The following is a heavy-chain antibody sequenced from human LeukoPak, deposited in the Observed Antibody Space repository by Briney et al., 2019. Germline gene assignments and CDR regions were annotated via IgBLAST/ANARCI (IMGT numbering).Heavy chain of an antibody. J-gene: IGHJ4*02. Sequence: GGSLRLSCAASGFTFSSYSMNWVRQAPGKGLEWVAVIWYDGSNKYYADSVKGRFTISRDNSKNTLYLQMNSLRAEDTAVYYCARGWAWIPNYYGSGSLSAFDYWGQGTLVTVSS. CDR2: IWYDGSNK. CDR1: GFTFSSYS. V-gene: IGHV3-33*08. CDR3: ARGWAWIPNYYGSGSLSAFDY. D-gene: IGHD3-10*01.